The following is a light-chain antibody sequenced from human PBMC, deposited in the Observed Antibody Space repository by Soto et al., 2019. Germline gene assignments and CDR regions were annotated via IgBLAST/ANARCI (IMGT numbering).Light chain of an antibody. V-gene: IGLV2-14*01. CDR3: GSYAHGSTYV. CDR1: SSDVGFYNY. Sequence: ALTQPASVSGSPGQSITISCTGTSSDVGFYNYVSWYQQQHPGKAPKLMIYEVDNRPSGVSIRFSVSKSGNTASLTISGLQAEDEADYYCGSYAHGSTYVFGTGTKVTVL. J-gene: IGLJ1*01. CDR2: EVD.